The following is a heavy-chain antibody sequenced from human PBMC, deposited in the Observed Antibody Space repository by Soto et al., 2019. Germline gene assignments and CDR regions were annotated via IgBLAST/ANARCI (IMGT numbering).Heavy chain of an antibody. D-gene: IGHD6-13*01. Sequence: QVQLVESGGGVVQPGRSLRLSCAASGFTFSSYGMHWVRQAPGKGLEWAAVIWYDGSNKNYADSVKGRFTISRDNSKNTLYLQMNSLRAEDTAVYYCARDPRQLVYYYYGMDVWGQGTTVTVSS. CDR3: ARDPRQLVYYYYGMDV. CDR2: IWYDGSNK. J-gene: IGHJ6*02. V-gene: IGHV3-33*01. CDR1: GFTFSSYG.